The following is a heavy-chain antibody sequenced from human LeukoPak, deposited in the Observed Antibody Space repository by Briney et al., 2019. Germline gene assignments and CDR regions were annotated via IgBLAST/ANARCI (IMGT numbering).Heavy chain of an antibody. Sequence: SQTLSLTCAISGDSVSSNSAAWNWIRQSPSRGLEWLGRTYYRSKWYSDYAPSVKSRITIDADTSENQFSLQLSSVTPEDTAVYYCARIVPAGDWYFDLWGRGTLVIVSS. CDR3: ARIVPAGDWYFDL. CDR2: TYYRSKWYS. V-gene: IGHV6-1*01. D-gene: IGHD2-2*01. J-gene: IGHJ2*01. CDR1: GDSVSSNSAA.